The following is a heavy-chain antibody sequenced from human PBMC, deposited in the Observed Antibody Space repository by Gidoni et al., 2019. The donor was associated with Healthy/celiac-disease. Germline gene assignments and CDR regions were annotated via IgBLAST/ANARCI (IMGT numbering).Heavy chain of an antibody. V-gene: IGHV3-7*01. D-gene: IGHD2-15*01. CDR1: GFTFSSYW. J-gene: IGHJ4*02. CDR3: ARPNIVVVDY. CDR2: IKQDGSKK. Sequence: EVPLVESRGGLVQPGGSLRLSCAAAGFTFSSYWMSWVRQAPGKRLEWVATIKQDGSKKYYVDSVTGRFTISRDNAKNSLYLQMNSLRAEDTAVYYCARPNIVVVDYWGQGTLVTVSS.